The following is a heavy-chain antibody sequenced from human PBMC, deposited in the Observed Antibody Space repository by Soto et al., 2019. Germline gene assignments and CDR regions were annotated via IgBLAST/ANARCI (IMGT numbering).Heavy chain of an antibody. Sequence: QVELQESGPGLVRPSETLSLTCTVSGGSISSSYWSWIRQPPGKGLEWIGYIYYTGSTKSNPSLNSRVTISVDTSKNQFSLQLTSVTATDAGMYYCARGYDWFDPWGQGTLVTVSS. CDR1: GGSISSSY. J-gene: IGHJ5*02. V-gene: IGHV4-59*01. CDR2: IYYTGST. CDR3: ARGYDWFDP. D-gene: IGHD5-12*01.